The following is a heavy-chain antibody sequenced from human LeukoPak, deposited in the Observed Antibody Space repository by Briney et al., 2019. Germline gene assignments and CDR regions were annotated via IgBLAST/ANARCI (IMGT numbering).Heavy chain of an antibody. CDR3: ASHYYDSSGYQYYFDY. CDR1: GGSISSYY. V-gene: IGHV4-59*08. CDR2: IYYSGST. Sequence: SETLSLTCTVSGGSISSYYWGWIRQPPGKGLEWIGYIYYSGSTNYNPSLKSRVTISVDTSKNQFSLKLSSVTAADTAVYYCASHYYDSSGYQYYFDYWGQGTLVTVSS. D-gene: IGHD3-22*01. J-gene: IGHJ4*02.